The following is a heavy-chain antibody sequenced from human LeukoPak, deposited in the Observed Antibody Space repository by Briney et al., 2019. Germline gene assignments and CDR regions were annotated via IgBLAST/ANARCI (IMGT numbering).Heavy chain of an antibody. CDR1: GGSISSYY. CDR2: IYYSGST. Sequence: PSETLSLTCTVSGGSISSYYWSWIRQPPGKGLEWIGYIYYSGSTNYNPSLKSRVTISVDTSKNQFSLKLSSVTAADTAVYYCARQPDYGSAITGYMDVWGKGTTVTVSS. CDR3: ARQPDYGSAITGYMDV. D-gene: IGHD3-10*01. J-gene: IGHJ6*03. V-gene: IGHV4-59*01.